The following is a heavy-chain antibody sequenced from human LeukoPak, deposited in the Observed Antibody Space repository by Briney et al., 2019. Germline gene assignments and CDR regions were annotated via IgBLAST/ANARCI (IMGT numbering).Heavy chain of an antibody. CDR1: GFTFSTHW. Sequence: PGGSLRLSCAASGFTFSTHWMHWVRQAPGKGLVGVSFINSDGSRTSYADSVKGRFTISRDNAKNTLYLQMNSLRAEDTAVYYCARGVVVPAAMGYYFDYWGQGTLVTVSS. CDR3: ARGVVVPAAMGYYFDY. V-gene: IGHV3-74*01. CDR2: INSDGSRT. J-gene: IGHJ4*02. D-gene: IGHD2-2*01.